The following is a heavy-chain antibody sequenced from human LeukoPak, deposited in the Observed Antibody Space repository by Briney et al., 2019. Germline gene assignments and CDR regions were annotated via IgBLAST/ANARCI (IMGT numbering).Heavy chain of an antibody. J-gene: IGHJ4*02. D-gene: IGHD3-3*01. CDR2: ISYDGSNK. CDR1: GFIFSNAY. V-gene: IGHV3-30-3*01. CDR3: ARETFWSGYY. Sequence: PGGSLRLSCAASGFIFSNAYMSWVRQAPGKGLEWVAVISYDGSNKYYADSVKGRFTISRDNSKNTLYLQMNSLRAEDTAVYYCARETFWSGYYWGQGTLVTVSS.